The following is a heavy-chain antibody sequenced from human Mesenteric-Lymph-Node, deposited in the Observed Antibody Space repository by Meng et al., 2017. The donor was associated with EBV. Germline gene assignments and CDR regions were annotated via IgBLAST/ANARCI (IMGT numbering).Heavy chain of an antibody. V-gene: IGHV4-61*01. CDR2: IYYPGST. Sequence: QGRLQASGPGLVKPSETLSLTCTVSGGSVSSGSYYWSWIRQPPGKGLEWIGYIYYPGSTNYNPSLKSRVTISVDTSKNQFSLKLSSVTAADTAVYYCARDGAILTGAHGGFDYWGQGTLVTVSS. CDR3: ARDGAILTGAHGGFDY. CDR1: GGSVSSGSYY. D-gene: IGHD3-9*01. J-gene: IGHJ4*02.